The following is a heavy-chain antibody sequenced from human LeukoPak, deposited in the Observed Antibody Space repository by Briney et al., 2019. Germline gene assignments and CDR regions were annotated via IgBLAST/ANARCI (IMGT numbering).Heavy chain of an antibody. Sequence: GGSLRLSCAASGLTFSSYSMKWVRQAPGKGLELVSSISSSSSYIYYADSVKGRFTISRDNAKNSLYLQMNSLRAEDTAVYYCARARAGAFDIWGQGTMVTVSS. CDR1: GLTFSSYS. J-gene: IGHJ3*02. CDR3: ARARAGAFDI. CDR2: ISSSSSYI. V-gene: IGHV3-21*01.